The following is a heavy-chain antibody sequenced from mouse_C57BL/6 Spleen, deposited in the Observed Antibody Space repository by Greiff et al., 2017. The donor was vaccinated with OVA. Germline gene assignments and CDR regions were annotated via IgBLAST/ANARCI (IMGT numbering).Heavy chain of an antibody. Sequence: EVQRVESGGDLVKPGGSLKLSCAASGFTFSSYGMSWVRQTPDKRLEWVATISSGGSYTYYPDSVKGRFTISRDNAKNTLYLQMSSLKSEDTAMYYCARHSPDSNYDYAMDYWGQGTSVTVSS. V-gene: IGHV5-6*01. CDR1: GFTFSSYG. CDR3: ARHSPDSNYDYAMDY. J-gene: IGHJ4*01. CDR2: ISSGGSYT. D-gene: IGHD2-5*01.